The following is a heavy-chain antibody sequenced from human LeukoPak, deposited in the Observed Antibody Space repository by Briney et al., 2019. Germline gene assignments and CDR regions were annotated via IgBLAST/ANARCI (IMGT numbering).Heavy chain of an antibody. J-gene: IGHJ4*02. CDR3: ATGKKLRFALFDY. V-gene: IGHV1-24*01. CDR1: GYTLTELS. Sequence: ASVKVSCNVSGYTLTELSMHWVRQAPGKGLEWMGGFDPEDDEIIYAQKFQGRVTMTEDTSTDTAYMELSSLRSEDTAVYYCATGKKLRFALFDYWGQGTLVTVSS. D-gene: IGHD3-3*01. CDR2: FDPEDDEI.